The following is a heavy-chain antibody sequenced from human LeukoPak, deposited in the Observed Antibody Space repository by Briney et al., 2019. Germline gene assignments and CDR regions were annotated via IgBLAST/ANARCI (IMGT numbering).Heavy chain of an antibody. V-gene: IGHV1-69*06. CDR3: ARDLGYCSSTSCYHNYYYYYGMDV. CDR2: IIPIFGTA. CDR1: GGTFSSYA. J-gene: IGHJ6*04. D-gene: IGHD2-2*01. Sequence: ASVTVSCKASGGTFSSYAISWVRQAPGQGLGWMGGIIPIFGTANYAQKFQGSVTITADKSTSTAYMELSSLRSEDTAVYYCARDLGYCSSTSCYHNYYYYYGMDVWGKGTTVTVSS.